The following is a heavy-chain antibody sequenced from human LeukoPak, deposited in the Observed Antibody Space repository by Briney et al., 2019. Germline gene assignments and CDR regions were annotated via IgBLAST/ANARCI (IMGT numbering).Heavy chain of an antibody. CDR2: IHPSTGAT. CDR1: GYTFTSYD. J-gene: IGHJ6*03. Sequence: GASVNLSCKASGYTFTSYDINLMRQAPGPGLGHMGWIHPSTGATDYAQKFQGRVTMTRDTSISTAYLELTRLRSDVTAVYYCARAYCSTTTCPRGYYHYSVDVWGKGTTVTVSS. CDR3: ARAYCSTTTCPRGYYHYSVDV. D-gene: IGHD2-2*01. V-gene: IGHV1-2*02.